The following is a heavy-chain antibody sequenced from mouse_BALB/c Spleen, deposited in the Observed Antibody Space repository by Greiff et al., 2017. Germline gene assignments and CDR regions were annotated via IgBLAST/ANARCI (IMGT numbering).Heavy chain of an antibody. CDR1: GYTFTSYW. J-gene: IGHJ2*01. V-gene: IGHV1S127*01. CDR3: TRGTVVADY. D-gene: IGHD1-1*01. CDR2: IDPSDSYT. Sequence: QVQLQQPGAELVKPGASVKMSCKASGYTFTSYWMHWVKQRPGQGLEWIGVIDPSDSYTSYNQKFKGKATLTVDTSSSTAYMQLSSLTSEDSAVYYCTRGTVVADYWGQGTTLTVSS.